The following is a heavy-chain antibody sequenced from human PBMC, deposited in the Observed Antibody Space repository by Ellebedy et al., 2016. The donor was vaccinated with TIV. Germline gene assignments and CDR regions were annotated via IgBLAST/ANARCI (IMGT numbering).Heavy chain of an antibody. J-gene: IGHJ2*01. D-gene: IGHD3-22*01. V-gene: IGHV1-46*01. CDR3: ARGGYYDSSGYSNYWYFDL. CDR1: GYTFASYY. CDR2: INPSGTST. Sequence: ASVKVSXXASGYTFASYYMHWVRQAPGQGLEWMGIINPSGTSTSYAQKFQGRVTITADESTSTAYMELSSLRSEDTAVYYCARGGYYDSSGYSNYWYFDLWGRGTLVTVSS.